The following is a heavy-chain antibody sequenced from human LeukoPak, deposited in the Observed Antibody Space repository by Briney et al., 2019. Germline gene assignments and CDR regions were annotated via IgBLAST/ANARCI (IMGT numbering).Heavy chain of an antibody. CDR1: GXTFSSYS. CDR3: ARLRSGNYNDY. J-gene: IGHJ4*02. Sequence: PGGSLRLSCAASGXTFSSYSMTWVRQAPGKGLEWVANIKKDGSDKYYVDSVKGRFTISRDNAKNSLYLHMNSLRAEDMAVYYCARLRSGNYNDYWGQGTLVTVSS. CDR2: IKKDGSDK. D-gene: IGHD1-26*01. V-gene: IGHV3-7*05.